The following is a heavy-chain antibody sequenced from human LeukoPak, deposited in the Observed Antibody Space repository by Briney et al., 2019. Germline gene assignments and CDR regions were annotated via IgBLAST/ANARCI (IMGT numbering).Heavy chain of an antibody. CDR1: RFTFSSYA. J-gene: IGHJ4*02. V-gene: IGHV3-30*04. CDR3: ARVFGQLPPH. D-gene: IGHD6-6*01. CDR2: ISSDGGNR. Sequence: PGGSLRLSCVASRFTFSSYAMHWARQAPGKGLEWVAVISSDGGNRYYGDSVKGRVTISRDNSKNTLYLQINSLRTEDTANCARVFGQLPPHWGQGTLVTVSS.